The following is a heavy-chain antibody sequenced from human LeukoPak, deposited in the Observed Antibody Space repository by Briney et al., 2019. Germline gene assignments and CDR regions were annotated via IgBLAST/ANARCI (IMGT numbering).Heavy chain of an antibody. J-gene: IGHJ6*03. Sequence: GGSLRLSCAASGFTVSSNYMSWVRQAPGKGLEWVSVIYSGGSTYYADSVKGRFTISRDNSKNTLYLQMNSLRDEDTAVYYCGRVLLGATTVNYYYYYMDVWGKGTTVTVSS. V-gene: IGHV3-66*01. CDR3: GRVLLGATTVNYYYYYMDV. CDR1: GFTVSSNY. D-gene: IGHD1-26*01. CDR2: IYSGGST.